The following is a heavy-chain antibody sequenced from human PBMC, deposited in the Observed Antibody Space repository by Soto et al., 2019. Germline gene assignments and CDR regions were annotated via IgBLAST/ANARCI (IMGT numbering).Heavy chain of an antibody. D-gene: IGHD2-15*01. V-gene: IGHV1-3*01. Sequence: ASVKVSCKASGYTFTRYTMNWVRQAPGQRLEWMGWINPDNGNTKSSQKFQDRVIITRDTSASTAYMDPSSLRSEDTAVYYCARGIATGQLDPWGQGTLVTVSS. J-gene: IGHJ5*02. CDR3: ARGIATGQLDP. CDR1: GYTFTRYT. CDR2: INPDNGNT.